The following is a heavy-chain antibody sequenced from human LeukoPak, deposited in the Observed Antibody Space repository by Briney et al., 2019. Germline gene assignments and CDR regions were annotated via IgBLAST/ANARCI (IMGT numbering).Heavy chain of an antibody. CDR1: GGSISSSSYY. CDR3: ARQYLAVRGVIILGWFDP. J-gene: IGHJ5*02. D-gene: IGHD3-10*01. Sequence: PSETLSLTCTVSGGSISSSSYYWGWIRQPPGKGLEWNGSIYYSGSTYYHPYLKSRVTISVDTSKNQFSLKLSSVTAADTAVYYCARQYLAVRGVIILGWFDPWGQGTLVTVSS. CDR2: IYYSGST. V-gene: IGHV4-39*01.